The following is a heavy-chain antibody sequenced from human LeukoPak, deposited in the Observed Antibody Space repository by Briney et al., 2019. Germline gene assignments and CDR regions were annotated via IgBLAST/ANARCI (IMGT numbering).Heavy chain of an antibody. V-gene: IGHV3-15*01. D-gene: IGHD2-15*01. Sequence: SLRPSCTASGLTLTKAWIGWVRQAPGKGREWVGHIKSKTGGGTTDYTAPEKGRFTITRDTSPNTVYLQMNSLKTEDTAFDYCSTAGYQVDYWGQGILVTVSS. CDR1: GLTLTKAW. CDR3: STAGYQVDY. CDR2: IKSKTGGGTT. J-gene: IGHJ4*02.